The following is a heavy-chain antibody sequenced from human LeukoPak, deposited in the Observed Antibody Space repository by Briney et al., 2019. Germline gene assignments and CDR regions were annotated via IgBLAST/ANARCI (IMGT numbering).Heavy chain of an antibody. CDR3: ARLIFDSSGHDAFDI. J-gene: IGHJ3*02. D-gene: IGHD3-22*01. CDR1: GFTFSSYW. V-gene: IGHV3-7*01. CDR2: IKQDGSEK. Sequence: GGSLRLSCAASGFTFSSYWMSWVRQAPGKGLEWVANIKQDGSEKYYVDSVKGRFTISRDNAKNSPYLQINSLRAEDTAVYYCARLIFDSSGHDAFDIWGQGTMVTVSS.